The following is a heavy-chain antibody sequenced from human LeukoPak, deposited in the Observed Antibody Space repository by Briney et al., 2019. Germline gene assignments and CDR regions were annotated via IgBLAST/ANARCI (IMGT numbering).Heavy chain of an antibody. CDR3: VRDRELTY. J-gene: IGHJ4*02. CDR1: GGSISIYY. CDR2: IYNSGSST. D-gene: IGHD3-10*01. Sequence: PSETLSLTCTVSGGSISIYYWNWIRQPPGKGPEWIGYIYNSGSSTIYNPSLKSRVTISVDTSKNQFSLRLSSVTAADTAVYFCVRDRELTYWGQGTLVTVSS. V-gene: IGHV4-59*01.